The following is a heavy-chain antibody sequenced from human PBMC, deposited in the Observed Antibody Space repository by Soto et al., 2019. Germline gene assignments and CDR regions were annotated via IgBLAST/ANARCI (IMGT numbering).Heavy chain of an antibody. CDR2: FFIGGDT. CDR1: EFVVTNYY. CDR3: AREPIWSGPLPLDAFDL. J-gene: IGHJ3*01. D-gene: IGHD3-3*01. V-gene: IGHV3-53*01. Sequence: GSLSVSCAFSEFVVTNYYMSLFLQSPGKGLEWVAVFFIGGDTHYAESVKCRFTISRDNSKNTPYLQMNSLRAEDTAVYYCAREPIWSGPLPLDAFDLWGQGTMITVSS.